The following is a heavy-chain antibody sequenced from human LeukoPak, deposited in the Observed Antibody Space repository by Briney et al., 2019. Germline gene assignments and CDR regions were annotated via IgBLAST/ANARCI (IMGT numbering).Heavy chain of an antibody. CDR1: RYSFTSYW. D-gene: IGHD2-15*01. J-gene: IGHJ4*02. Sequence: GESLKISCKGSRYSFTSYWIGWVRQMPGKGLEWMGIINPADSDTKYSPSFQGQVTISADNSISTAYLQWSSLKASDIAIYYCARRGSGGVYLIDYWGQGTLVTVSS. V-gene: IGHV5-51*01. CDR3: ARRGSGGVYLIDY. CDR2: INPADSDT.